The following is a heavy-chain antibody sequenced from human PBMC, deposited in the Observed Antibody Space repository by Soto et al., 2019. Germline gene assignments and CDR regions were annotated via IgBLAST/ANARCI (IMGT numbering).Heavy chain of an antibody. V-gene: IGHV4-39*01. CDR1: GGSISSSSYY. CDR2: IYYSGST. CDR3: ARRGVAARRNWFDP. D-gene: IGHD6-6*01. J-gene: IGHJ5*02. Sequence: QLQLQESGPGLVKPSETLSLTCTVSGGSISSSSYYWGWIRQPPGKGLEWIGSIYYSGSTYYNPSLKSRVTISVDTSKNQFSLKLSSVTAADTAVYYCARRGVAARRNWFDPWGQGTLVTVSS.